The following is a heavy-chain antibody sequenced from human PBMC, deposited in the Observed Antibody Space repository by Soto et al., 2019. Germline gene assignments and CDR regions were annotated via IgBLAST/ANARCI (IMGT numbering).Heavy chain of an antibody. Sequence: SETLSHTCTFSGGSISSYYWSWIRQPPGKGLEWIGYIYYSGSTNYNPSLKSRVTISVDTSKNQFSLKLSSVTAADTAVYYCAKVNDFWTGYYSTNWFDPWGQGTLVTVSS. D-gene: IGHD3-3*01. CDR2: IYYSGST. CDR3: AKVNDFWTGYYSTNWFDP. CDR1: GGSISSYY. J-gene: IGHJ5*02. V-gene: IGHV4-59*01.